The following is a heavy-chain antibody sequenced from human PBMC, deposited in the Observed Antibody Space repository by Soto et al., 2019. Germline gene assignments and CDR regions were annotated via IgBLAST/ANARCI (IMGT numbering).Heavy chain of an antibody. D-gene: IGHD1-20*01. Sequence: GESLKISCKGSGYSFTSYWIGWVRQMPGKGLEWMGIIYPGDSDTKYSPSFQGQVTISADKSISTAYLQWSSLKASDTAMYYCARGITGNSAGSDAFDIWGQGTMVTVSS. CDR3: ARGITGNSAGSDAFDI. J-gene: IGHJ3*02. V-gene: IGHV5-51*01. CDR2: IYPGDSDT. CDR1: GYSFTSYW.